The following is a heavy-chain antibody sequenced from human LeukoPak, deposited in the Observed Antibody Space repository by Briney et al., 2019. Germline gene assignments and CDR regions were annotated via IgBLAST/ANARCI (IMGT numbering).Heavy chain of an antibody. J-gene: IGHJ4*02. V-gene: IGHV3-74*01. D-gene: IGHD6-19*01. CDR3: VRGGYSSGWYDGAFDY. CDR2: IHSDGRTT. Sequence: PGGSLRLSCAASGVTFNNYWMHWVRQAPGKGLVWVSRIHSDGRTTDYADAVKGRFSISRDNAKNTLYLHMNSLRAEDTAIYFCVRGGYSSGWYDGAFDYWGQGTVVTVSS. CDR1: GVTFNNYW.